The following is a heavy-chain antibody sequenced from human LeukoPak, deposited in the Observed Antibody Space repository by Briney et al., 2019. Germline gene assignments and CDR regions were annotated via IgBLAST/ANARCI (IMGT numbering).Heavy chain of an antibody. J-gene: IGHJ4*02. CDR2: ISSSSSYI. Sequence: GGSLRLSCAASGFTFSSYSMNWVRQAPGKGLEWVSSISSSSSYIYYADSMKGRFTISRDNAKNSLYLQMNSLRAEDTAVYYCARDCWDYGSGSYCGIDYWGQGILVTVSS. V-gene: IGHV3-21*01. D-gene: IGHD3-10*01. CDR1: GFTFSSYS. CDR3: ARDCWDYGSGSYCGIDY.